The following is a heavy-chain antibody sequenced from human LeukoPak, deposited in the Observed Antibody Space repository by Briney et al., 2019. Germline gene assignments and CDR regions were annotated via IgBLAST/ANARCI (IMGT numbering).Heavy chain of an antibody. Sequence: GESLKISCKGSGYSFTSYWIGWVRQMPGKGLEWMGIIYPGDSDTRYSPSFQGQVTISADKSISTAYLQWSSLKASDTATYYCARQVAHYYYYMDVWGKGTTVTVSS. J-gene: IGHJ6*03. CDR3: ARQVAHYYYYMDV. CDR1: GYSFTSYW. CDR2: IYPGDSDT. V-gene: IGHV5-51*01.